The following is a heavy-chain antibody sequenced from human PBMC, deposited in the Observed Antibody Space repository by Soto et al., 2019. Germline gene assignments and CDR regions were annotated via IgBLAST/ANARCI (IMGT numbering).Heavy chain of an antibody. J-gene: IGHJ4*02. D-gene: IGHD1-26*01. CDR3: AKNSGSYYGYFDY. CDR1: GFTFSSYA. Sequence: GGSLRLSSVASGFTFSSYAMSWVRQAPGKGVEWVSAIGGGGGAYYADSVKGRFTISRDNSKNTLYLEMNSLTAEDTAGYFCAKNSGSYYGYFDYWGQGTLVTVSS. CDR2: IGGGGGA. V-gene: IGHV3-23*01.